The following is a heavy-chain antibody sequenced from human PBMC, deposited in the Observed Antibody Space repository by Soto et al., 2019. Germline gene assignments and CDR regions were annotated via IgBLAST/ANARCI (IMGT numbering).Heavy chain of an antibody. V-gene: IGHV4-31*03. D-gene: IGHD5-18*01. J-gene: IGHJ4*02. CDR2: IHYRGIT. CDR1: GGSISSGDYY. Sequence: QVQLQESGPGLVKPSQTLSLTCSVSGGSISSGDYYWSWIRQHPGKGLEWIGYIHYRGITYYNPSLKSRVTISVDRSKNQFSLKLNSVTAADTAVYLCARGGYNYALGDYWGQGTLVTVSS. CDR3: ARGGYNYALGDY.